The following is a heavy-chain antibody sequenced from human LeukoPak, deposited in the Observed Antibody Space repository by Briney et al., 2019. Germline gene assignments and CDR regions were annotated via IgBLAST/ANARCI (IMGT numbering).Heavy chain of an antibody. D-gene: IGHD3-10*01. V-gene: IGHV1-69*04. CDR3: ARSYGSGSYFWFDP. CDR2: IIPILGIA. CDR1: GGTFSSYA. J-gene: IGHJ5*02. Sequence: SVMVSCKASGGTFSSYAISWVRQAPGQGLEWMGRIIPILGIANYARKFQGRVTITADKSTSTAYMELSSLRSEDTAVYYCARSYGSGSYFWFDPWGQGTLVTVSS.